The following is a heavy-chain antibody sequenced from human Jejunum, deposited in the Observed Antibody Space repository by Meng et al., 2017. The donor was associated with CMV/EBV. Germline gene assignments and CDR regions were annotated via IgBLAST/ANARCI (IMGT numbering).Heavy chain of an antibody. J-gene: IGHJ4*02. CDR3: ARAGTNSYYFDY. D-gene: IGHD1-14*01. CDR2: IYESGST. V-gene: IGHV4-30-4*01. Sequence: VSRDWIRTGVSYWSWVRPPPGKALEWIEYIYESGSTSYNPSLDSRVTISVDTSKNQFSLKVMSVTAADTAVYYCARAGTNSYYFDYWGQGTLVTVSS. CDR1: RDWIRTGVSY.